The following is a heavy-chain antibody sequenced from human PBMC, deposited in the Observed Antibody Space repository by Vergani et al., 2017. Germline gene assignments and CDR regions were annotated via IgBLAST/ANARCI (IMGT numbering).Heavy chain of an antibody. V-gene: IGHV4-59*01. Sequence: QVQLQESGPGLVKPSETLSLTCTVSGGSISSYYWSWIRQPPGKGLEWIGYIYYSGSTNYNPSLKSRVTISVDTSKNQFSLKLSSVTAADTVVYYCARVIEQQLVPKWYFDLWGRGTLVTVSS. J-gene: IGHJ2*01. D-gene: IGHD6-13*01. CDR1: GGSISSYY. CDR3: ARVIEQQLVPKWYFDL. CDR2: IYYSGST.